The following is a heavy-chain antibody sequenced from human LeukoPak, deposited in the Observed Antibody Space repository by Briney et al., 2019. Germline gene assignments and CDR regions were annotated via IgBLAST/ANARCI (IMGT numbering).Heavy chain of an antibody. CDR2: INTNTGNP. J-gene: IGHJ5*02. CDR3: ARGRIQLWFEVGANWFDP. CDR1: GYTFTSYA. D-gene: IGHD5-18*01. V-gene: IGHV7-4-1*02. Sequence: ASVKVSCKASGYTFTSYAMNWVRQAPGQGLEWMGWINTNTGNPTYAQGFTGRFVFSLDTSVSTAYLQISSLKAEDTAVYYCARGRIQLWFEVGANWFDPWGQGTLVTVSS.